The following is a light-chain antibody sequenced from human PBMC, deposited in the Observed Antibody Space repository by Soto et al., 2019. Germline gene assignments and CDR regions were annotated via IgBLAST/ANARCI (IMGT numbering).Light chain of an antibody. Sequence: EIVLTQSPGTLSSSPGERATLSCRASQSISSNYLAWYQQKPGQAPRLLIYGASNRAAGIPDRFSGSGSETDFTLTISRLEPEDFAVYSCQQYHNSPRTFGQGTKVEV. CDR2: GAS. J-gene: IGKJ1*01. CDR1: QSISSNY. CDR3: QQYHNSPRT. V-gene: IGKV3-20*01.